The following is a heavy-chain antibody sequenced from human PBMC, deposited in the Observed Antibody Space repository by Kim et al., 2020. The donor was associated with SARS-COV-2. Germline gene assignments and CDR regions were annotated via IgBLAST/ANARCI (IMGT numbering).Heavy chain of an antibody. CDR1: GFTFSSYS. CDR2: ISSSSSYI. CDR3: ARDQVRGVMVFLGLGRWFDP. D-gene: IGHD3-10*01. Sequence: GGSLRLSCAASGFTFSSYSMNWVRQAPGKGLEWVSSISSSSSYIYYADSVKGRFTISRDNAKNSLYLQMNSLRAEDTAVYYCARDQVRGVMVFLGLGRWFDPWGQGTLVTVSS. J-gene: IGHJ5*02. V-gene: IGHV3-21*01.